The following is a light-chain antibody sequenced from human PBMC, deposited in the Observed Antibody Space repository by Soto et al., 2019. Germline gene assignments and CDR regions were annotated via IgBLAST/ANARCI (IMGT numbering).Light chain of an antibody. V-gene: IGKV1-5*03. CDR1: QSINNW. CDR2: KTS. Sequence: DIQITQSPSTLSASVGDRVTITCRASQSINNWLAWYQQKPGKAPNLLIYKTSTLESGVPSRFSGSGSGTAFTLTISCLQPDDFATYYCQQYNSYSSYTFGQGNKLEIK. CDR3: QQYNSYSSYT. J-gene: IGKJ2*01.